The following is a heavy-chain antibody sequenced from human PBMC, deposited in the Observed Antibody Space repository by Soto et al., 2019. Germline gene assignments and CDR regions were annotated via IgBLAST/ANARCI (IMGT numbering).Heavy chain of an antibody. CDR1: GFAFGSYW. V-gene: IGHV3-74*01. D-gene: IGHD1-1*01. CDR3: LRDQRHWNEFADL. CDR2: ISQDGAIA. Sequence: VQLVESGGGLVQPGGSLRLSCAASGFAFGSYWMHWVRHAPGKGLVWVSRISQDGAIATQSDSVKGRFTISRDNAKNPLFLQMTSLRSDDTAVYYCLRDQRHWNEFADLWGQGTLVTVSS. J-gene: IGHJ4*02.